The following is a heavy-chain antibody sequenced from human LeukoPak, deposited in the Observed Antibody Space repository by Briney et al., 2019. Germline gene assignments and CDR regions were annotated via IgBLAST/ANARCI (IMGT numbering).Heavy chain of an antibody. V-gene: IGHV3-53*01. CDR1: GVSINSYY. CDR2: IYSGGST. CDR3: ARMGSSVGPL. D-gene: IGHD4-23*01. J-gene: IGHJ4*02. Sequence: ESSETLSLTCTVSGVSINSYYWSWVRQAPGKGLEWVSVIYSGGSTYYADSVKGRFTISRDNSKNTLYLQMNSLRAEDTAVYYCARMGSSVGPLWGQGTLVTVSS.